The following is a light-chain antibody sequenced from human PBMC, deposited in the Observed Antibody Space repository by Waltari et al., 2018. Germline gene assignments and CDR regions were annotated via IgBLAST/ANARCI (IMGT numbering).Light chain of an antibody. CDR3: SSYAGSNTLV. CDR1: NSDIVTYHY. V-gene: IGLV2-8*01. Sequence: QSALPQPPSPSGSPGQSVTISCSRTNSDIVTYHYLSWFQQHPGRAPKLLIYEVNKRPSGVPDRFSGSKSDNRASLTVSGLQADDEAVYHCSSYAGSNTLVFGGGTRLTVL. CDR2: EVN. J-gene: IGLJ2*01.